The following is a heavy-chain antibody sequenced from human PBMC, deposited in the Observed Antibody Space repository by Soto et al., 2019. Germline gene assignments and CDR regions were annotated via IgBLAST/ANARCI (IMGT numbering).Heavy chain of an antibody. Sequence: RGSLRLSCIASEFTFIGSFMGWVRQAPGKGLEWVANINQDGSGTYYVDSVKGRFTISRDNAKNSLYLQMNSLRAEDTAVYYCARSFRGSGRYFFDPSGPGTLDTVFS. CDR3: ARSFRGSGRYFFDP. D-gene: IGHD6-19*01. CDR2: INQDGSGT. V-gene: IGHV3-7*03. J-gene: IGHJ5*02. CDR1: EFTFIGSF.